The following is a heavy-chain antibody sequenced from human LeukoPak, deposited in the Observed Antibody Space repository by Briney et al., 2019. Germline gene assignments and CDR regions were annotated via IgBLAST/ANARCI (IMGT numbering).Heavy chain of an antibody. CDR2: INHSGST. CDR1: GGSISSSSYY. Sequence: SETLSLTCTVSGGSISSSSYYWSWIRQPPGKGLEWIGEINHSGSTNYNPSLKSRVTISVDTSKNQFSLKLSSVTAADTAVYYCARRSPICGGDCYDYYYYYMDVWGKGTTVTISS. J-gene: IGHJ6*03. D-gene: IGHD2-21*02. CDR3: ARRSPICGGDCYDYYYYYMDV. V-gene: IGHV4-39*07.